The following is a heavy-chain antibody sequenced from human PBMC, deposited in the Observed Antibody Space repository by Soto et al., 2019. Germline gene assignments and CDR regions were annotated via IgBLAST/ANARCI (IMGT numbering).Heavy chain of an antibody. D-gene: IGHD4-17*01. V-gene: IGHV4-59*08. J-gene: IGHJ4*02. Sequence: QVQLQESGPGLVKPSETLSLTCTVSGGSISSYYWSWIRQPPGKGLEWIGYIYYSGSTNYNPSLKSRVTISVDTSRDHLSLTLSSVTAAGTAVYYCARRYGGTLDCWGQGTLVTVSS. CDR1: GGSISSYY. CDR2: IYYSGST. CDR3: ARRYGGTLDC.